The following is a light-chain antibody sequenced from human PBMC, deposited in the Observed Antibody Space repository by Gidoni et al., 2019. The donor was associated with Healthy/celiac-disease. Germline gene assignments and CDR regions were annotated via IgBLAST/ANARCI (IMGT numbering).Light chain of an antibody. V-gene: IGKV3-20*01. CDR3: QQRYT. Sequence: EIVLTQSPGTLSLSPGERATLSCRASQSVSSSYLAWYQQKPGQAPRLLIYGASSRATGIPDRFSGSGSGTDFTLTISRLEPEDFAVYYCQQRYTFXXXTKLEIK. CDR1: QSVSSSY. CDR2: GAS. J-gene: IGKJ2*01.